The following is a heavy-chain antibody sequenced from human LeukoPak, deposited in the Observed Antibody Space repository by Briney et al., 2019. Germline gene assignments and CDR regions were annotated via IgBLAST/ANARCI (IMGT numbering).Heavy chain of an antibody. V-gene: IGHV4-61*01. CDR1: GGSSGSGIYY. CDR2: MYYSGHA. J-gene: IGHJ5*02. CDR3: ARLVRWCDR. Sequence: SETLSLTCTVSGGSSGSGIYYWRWIRQPPGKGREWIGYMYYSGHANYNPSLKSRVTMSVATSKNQFSLKLSSVTAADTAVYYCARLVRWCDRWGQGTLVTVSS.